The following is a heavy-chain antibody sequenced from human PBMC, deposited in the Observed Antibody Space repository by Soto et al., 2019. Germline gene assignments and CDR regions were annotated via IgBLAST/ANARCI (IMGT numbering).Heavy chain of an antibody. Sequence: EVQVVESGGGLVQPGGSLRLSCEASGFTFSAYAMHWVRQAPGRGLEYVSAITSVGISTYYANSVKGRFTISRDNSKNTLYLKMGGLQPKDMAVYYCARALGGAFPSIMDVWGQAPRVNVS. D-gene: IGHD6-6*01. CDR1: GFTFSAYA. CDR2: ITSVGIST. CDR3: ARALGGAFPSIMDV. V-gene: IGHV3-64*01. J-gene: IGHJ6*01.